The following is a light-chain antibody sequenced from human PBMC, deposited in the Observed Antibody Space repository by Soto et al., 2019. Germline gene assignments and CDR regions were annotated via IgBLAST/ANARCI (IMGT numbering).Light chain of an antibody. CDR2: GAS. V-gene: IGKV3-20*01. CDR3: QQYASSPRT. Sequence: EIVLTQSPGTLSLSPGERATLSCRASQSVSSSYLACYQQKPGQAPRLLIYGASSRATGIPDRFSGSGSGTDFTITISRLEPADFAVYYCQQYASSPRTFGPGTKVDIK. CDR1: QSVSSSY. J-gene: IGKJ3*01.